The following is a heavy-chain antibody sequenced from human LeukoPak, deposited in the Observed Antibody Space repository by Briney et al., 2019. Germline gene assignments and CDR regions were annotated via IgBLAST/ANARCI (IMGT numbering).Heavy chain of an antibody. V-gene: IGHV3-7*01. CDR3: ATSWSSGYYFEN. D-gene: IGHD3-22*01. CDR1: GFTFGSCW. CDR2: INQDGSGR. J-gene: IGHJ4*02. Sequence: GGSLRLSCAASGFTFGSCWMSWVRQAPGKGLEWVANINQDGSGRHYVDSMKGRFTISRDNAKSSLYLQMNSLRAEDTAVYYCATSWSSGYYFENWGQGTLVTVPS.